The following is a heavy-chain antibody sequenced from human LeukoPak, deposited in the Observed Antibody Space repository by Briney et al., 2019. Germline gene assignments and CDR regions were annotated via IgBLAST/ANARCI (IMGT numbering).Heavy chain of an antibody. CDR2: ISAASNYI. CDR3: ARERLPDDY. CDR1: GFSFSTYS. V-gene: IGHV3-21*01. J-gene: IGHJ4*02. D-gene: IGHD4-11*01. Sequence: GGSPRLSCAASGFSFSTYSMNWVXQAPGKGLEWVSSISAASNYIYYADSVKGRFTISRDNAKNSLYLQMNSLRAEDTAVYYCARERLPDDYWGQGTLVTVSS.